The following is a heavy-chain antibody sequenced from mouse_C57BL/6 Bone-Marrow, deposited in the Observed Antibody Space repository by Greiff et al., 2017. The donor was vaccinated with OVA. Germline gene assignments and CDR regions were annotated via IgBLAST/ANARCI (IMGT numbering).Heavy chain of an antibody. V-gene: IGHV1-62-2*01. Sequence: VQLQQSGAELVKPGASVKLSCKASGYTFTEYTIHWVKQRSGQGLEWIGWFYPGSGSIKYNEKFKDKATLTADKSSSTVYMKLSRLTSEDSAVYFCARHEDEYYGSSRAWFAYWGQGTLVTVSA. CDR3: ARHEDEYYGSSRAWFAY. J-gene: IGHJ3*01. D-gene: IGHD1-1*01. CDR1: GYTFTEYT. CDR2: FYPGSGSI.